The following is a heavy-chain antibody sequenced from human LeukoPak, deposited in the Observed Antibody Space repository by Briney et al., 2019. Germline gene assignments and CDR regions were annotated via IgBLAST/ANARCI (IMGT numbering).Heavy chain of an antibody. J-gene: IGHJ4*02. CDR1: GFTYSSCA. CDR3: VRGVGIYDSSGYFDY. V-gene: IGHV3-30-3*01. D-gene: IGHD3-22*01. CDR2: ISYDGSNK. Sequence: GRSLRLSCAASGFTYSSCAMHWVRQAPGKGLEWVATISYDGSNKYYADSVKGRFTISRDNSKNTPYLYMNSLRAEDTAVYYCVRGVGIYDSSGYFDYWGQGTLVTVSS.